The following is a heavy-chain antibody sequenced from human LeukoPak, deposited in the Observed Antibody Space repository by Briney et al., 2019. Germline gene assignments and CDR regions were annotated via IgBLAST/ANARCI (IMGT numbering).Heavy chain of an antibody. CDR3: ARVGYDVLTGYTPLDY. D-gene: IGHD3-9*01. Sequence: PSQTLSLTCTVSGASISSGSYYWNWIRQPAGKGLEWIGRIFASGSTNYNPALKSRVTISLDTSRIQFSLNLNSATAADTALYYCARVGYDVLTGYTPLDYWGQGTLVTVSS. V-gene: IGHV4-61*02. J-gene: IGHJ4*02. CDR2: IFASGST. CDR1: GASISSGSYY.